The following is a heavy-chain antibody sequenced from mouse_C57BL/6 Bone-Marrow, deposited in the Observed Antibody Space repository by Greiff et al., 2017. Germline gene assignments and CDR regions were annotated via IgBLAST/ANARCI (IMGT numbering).Heavy chain of an antibody. CDR1: GYTFTDYA. J-gene: IGHJ2*01. V-gene: IGHV1-67*01. CDR3: ARSGGSSYPFDY. CDR2: ISTYYGDD. Sequence: QVQLKESGPELVRPGVSVKISCKGSGYTFTDYAMHWVKQSHATSLEWIGVISTYYGDDSYNQQVKDKATMTVDTSSSTAYMELARLTSEDSAVYDGARSGGSSYPFDYWGQGTTLTVSS. D-gene: IGHD1-1*01.